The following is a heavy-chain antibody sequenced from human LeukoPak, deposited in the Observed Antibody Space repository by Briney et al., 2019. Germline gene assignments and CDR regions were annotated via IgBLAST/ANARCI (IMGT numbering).Heavy chain of an antibody. CDR2: INPGGGST. J-gene: IGHJ4*02. CDR1: GYTFTNYY. V-gene: IGHV1-46*01. CDR3: ARDGPLRLGELSSYYFDY. D-gene: IGHD3-16*02. Sequence: ASVKVSCKTSGYTFTNYYMHWVRQAPGQGLEWMGIINPGGGSTSYAQKFQGRVTMTRDTSTSTVYMELSSLRSEDTAVYYCARDGPLRLGELSSYYFDYWGQGTLVTVSS.